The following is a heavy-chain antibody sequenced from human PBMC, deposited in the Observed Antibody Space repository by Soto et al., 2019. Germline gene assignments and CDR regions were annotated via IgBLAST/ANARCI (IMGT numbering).Heavy chain of an antibody. D-gene: IGHD3-16*01. CDR1: GYTFTSYA. J-gene: IGHJ3*02. CDR3: ARGNRGGFFLLKPGDAFDI. CDR2: INAGNGNT. V-gene: IGHV1-3*01. Sequence: ASVKVSCKASGYTFTSYAMHWVRQAPGQRLEWMGWINAGNGNTKYSQKFQGRVTITRDTSASTAYMELSSLRSEDTAVYYCARGNRGGFFLLKPGDAFDIWGQGTMVTVSS.